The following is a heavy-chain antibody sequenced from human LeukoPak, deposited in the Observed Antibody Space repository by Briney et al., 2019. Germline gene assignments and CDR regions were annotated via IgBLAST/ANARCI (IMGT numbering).Heavy chain of an antibody. CDR3: AREGLELRPHYWYFDL. V-gene: IGHV4-4*07. CDR2: IYTSGST. D-gene: IGHD1-7*01. Sequence: SETLSLTCTVSGGSISSYYWSWIRQPARKGLEWIGRIYTSGSTNYNPSLKSRVTMSVDTSKNQFSLKLSSVTAADTAVYYCAREGLELRPHYWYFDLWGRGTLVTVSS. J-gene: IGHJ2*01. CDR1: GGSISSYY.